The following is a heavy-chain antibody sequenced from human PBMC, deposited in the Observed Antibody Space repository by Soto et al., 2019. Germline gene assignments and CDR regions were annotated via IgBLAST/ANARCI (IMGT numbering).Heavy chain of an antibody. CDR2: IYWDDDK. CDR1: GFSLGTTGVG. V-gene: IGHV2-5*02. CDR3: AHSRYTSGSADY. Sequence: QITLKESGPTLVKPTQTLTLTCTFSGFSLGTTGVGVGWIRQPPGKDLEWLALIYWDDDKGYSPSLKSRLTITKDTSKNQVVLTTTNMDPVDTATYYCAHSRYTSGSADYWGQGTLVTVSS. D-gene: IGHD6-19*01. J-gene: IGHJ4*02.